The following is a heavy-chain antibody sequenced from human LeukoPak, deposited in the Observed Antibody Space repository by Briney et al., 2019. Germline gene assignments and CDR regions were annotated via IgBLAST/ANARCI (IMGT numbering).Heavy chain of an antibody. D-gene: IGHD1-26*01. J-gene: IGHJ4*02. V-gene: IGHV3-23*01. CDR1: GFTFSSYA. CDR2: ISGSGGST. CDR3: AKADNLVGAMYYFDY. Sequence: GGSLRLSCAASGFTFSSYAMSWVRQAPGKELEWVSAISGSGGSTYYADSVKGRFTISRDNSKNTLYLQMNSLRAEDTAVYYCAKADNLVGAMYYFDYWGQGTLVTVSS.